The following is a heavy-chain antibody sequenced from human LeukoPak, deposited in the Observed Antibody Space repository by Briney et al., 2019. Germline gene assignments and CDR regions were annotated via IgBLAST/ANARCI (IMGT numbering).Heavy chain of an antibody. CDR3: AILGDYGGTFDY. V-gene: IGHV4-34*01. J-gene: IGHJ4*02. CDR2: INHSGST. D-gene: IGHD4-23*01. CDR1: GGSFSGYY. Sequence: SETLSLTCAVYGGSFSGYYWSWIRQPPGKGLEWIGEINHSGSTNYNPSLKSRVTISVDTSKNQFSLKLSSVTAADTAVYYCAILGDYGGTFDYWGQGTLVTVSS.